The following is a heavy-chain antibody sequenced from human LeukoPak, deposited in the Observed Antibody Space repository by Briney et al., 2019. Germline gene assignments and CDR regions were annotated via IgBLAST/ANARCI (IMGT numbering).Heavy chain of an antibody. CDR2: IKTKTYGGTP. CDR1: GFSVSDAW. J-gene: IGHJ4*02. D-gene: IGHD2-2*01. Sequence: PGGSLRLSCAASGFSVSDAWMTWVRQTPVKGLEWVGRIKTKTYGGTPDYAAPVKGRFTISRDDSKNTLYLQMKSLKIEDTAVYYCTNLLPVVPAVIGDAVAGNFDYWGQGTLVTVSS. V-gene: IGHV3-15*01. CDR3: TNLLPVVPAVIGDAVAGNFDY.